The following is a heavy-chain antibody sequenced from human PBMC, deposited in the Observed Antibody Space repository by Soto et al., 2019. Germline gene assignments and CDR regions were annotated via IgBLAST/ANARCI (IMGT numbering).Heavy chain of an antibody. Sequence: PGGSLRLSCAASGFTFSSYGMHWVRQAPGKGLEWVAVISYDGSNKYYADSVKGRFTISRDNSKNTLYLQMNSLRAEDTAVYYCAKDEPPYNYNSGVGNGGQEPLVPVSS. J-gene: IGHJ4*02. CDR3: AKDEPPYNYNSGVGN. CDR2: ISYDGSNK. CDR1: GFTFSSYG. V-gene: IGHV3-30*18. D-gene: IGHD3-22*01.